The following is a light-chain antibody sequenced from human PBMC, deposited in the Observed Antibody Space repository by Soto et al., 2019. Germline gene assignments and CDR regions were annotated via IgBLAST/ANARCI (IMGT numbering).Light chain of an antibody. CDR1: QSVSSY. J-gene: IGKJ4*01. CDR3: QQRSNWSPTLT. V-gene: IGKV3-11*01. Sequence: EIVLTQSPATLSLSPGERATLSCRASQSVSSYLAWYQQKPGQAPRLLIYDASNRATGIPARFSGSESGTDFSLTISSLEPEDFAVYYCQQRSNWSPTLTFGGGPKVEIK. CDR2: DAS.